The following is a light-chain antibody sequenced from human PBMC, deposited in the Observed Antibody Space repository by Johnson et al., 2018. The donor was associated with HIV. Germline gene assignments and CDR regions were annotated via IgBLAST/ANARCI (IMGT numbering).Light chain of an antibody. CDR3: GTWDSILGAYV. CDR2: DNN. V-gene: IGLV1-51*01. CDR1: SSNIGNNY. Sequence: QSVLTQPPSVSAAPGQKVTISCSGSSSNIGNNYVSWYQQLPGTAPKLLIYDNNKRPSGIPDRFSGSKSGTSATLGIPGLKTGDEADYYCGTWDSILGAYVFGTGTKVTVL. J-gene: IGLJ1*01.